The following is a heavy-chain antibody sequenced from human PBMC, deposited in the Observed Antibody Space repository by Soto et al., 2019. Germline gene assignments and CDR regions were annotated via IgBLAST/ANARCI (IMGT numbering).Heavy chain of an antibody. CDR1: GFTFSSYA. CDR3: ASLFLHDY. Sequence: GGSLRLSCAASGFTFSSYAMHWVRQAPGKGLEWVAVISYDGSNKYYADSVKGRFTISGDNSKNTLYLQMNSLRAEDTAGYYCASLFLHDYWGRGTLVTVSS. CDR2: ISYDGSNK. D-gene: IGHD3-10*02. J-gene: IGHJ4*02. V-gene: IGHV3-30-3*01.